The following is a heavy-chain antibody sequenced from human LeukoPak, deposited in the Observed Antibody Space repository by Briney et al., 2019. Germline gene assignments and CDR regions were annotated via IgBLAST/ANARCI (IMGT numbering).Heavy chain of an antibody. D-gene: IGHD3-9*01. J-gene: IGHJ5*02. CDR3: SLRRRGRFDP. CDR1: GGSFSGYY. V-gene: IGHV4-34*01. CDR2: INHSGST. Sequence: PSETLSLTYAVYGGSFSGYYWSWIRQPPGKGLEWIGEINHSGSTNYNPSLKSRVTISVDTSKNQFSLKLSSVTAADTAVYYCSLRRRGRFDPWGQGTLVTVSS.